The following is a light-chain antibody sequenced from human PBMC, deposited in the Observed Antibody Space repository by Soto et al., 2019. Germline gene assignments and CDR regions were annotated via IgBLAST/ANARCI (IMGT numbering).Light chain of an antibody. Sequence: DIQMTQSPSTPSASVGDRVTITCRASQTISTWLAWYQQKPGKAPKLLIYKASSLESGVPSRFSGSGSGTEFTLTITSLQPDDFATYYCQQYNGFSRTFGQGTKVDIK. J-gene: IGKJ1*01. CDR1: QTISTW. V-gene: IGKV1-5*03. CDR3: QQYNGFSRT. CDR2: KAS.